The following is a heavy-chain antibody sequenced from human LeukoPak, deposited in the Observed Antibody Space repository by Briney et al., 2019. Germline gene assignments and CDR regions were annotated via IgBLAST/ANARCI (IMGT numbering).Heavy chain of an antibody. CDR2: IRYGGSNK. CDR3: AKGGGYEAQYYYYLDV. V-gene: IGHV3-30*02. Sequence: PGGSLRLSCAASGFTFSSYGMHWVRQAPGKGLEWVAFIRYGGSNKYYADPVKGRFTISRDNSKNTLYLQMKSLRAADTAVYYCAKGGGYEAQYYYYLDVWGKGTTVTISS. J-gene: IGHJ6*03. D-gene: IGHD5-12*01. CDR1: GFTFSSYG.